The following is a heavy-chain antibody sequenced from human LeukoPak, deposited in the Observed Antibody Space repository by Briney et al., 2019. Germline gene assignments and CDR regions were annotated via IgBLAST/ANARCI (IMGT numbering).Heavy chain of an antibody. V-gene: IGHV3-23*01. CDR3: AKGDCSSTSCSLLDY. J-gene: IGHJ4*02. D-gene: IGHD2-2*01. Sequence: GGSLRLSCAASGFTFSSYAMSWVRQAPGKGLEWVSAISGSGGSTYYADSVKGRFTISRDNSKNTLYLQMNSLRAEDTAVYYCAKGDCSSTSCSLLDYWGQGTLVTVSS. CDR1: GFTFSSYA. CDR2: ISGSGGST.